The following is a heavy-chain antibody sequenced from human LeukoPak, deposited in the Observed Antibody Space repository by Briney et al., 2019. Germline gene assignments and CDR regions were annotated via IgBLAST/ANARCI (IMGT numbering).Heavy chain of an antibody. CDR3: ARDLPQAVADLGAFGI. CDR1: GYTFSSYG. J-gene: IGHJ3*02. CDR2: ISAYNGNT. D-gene: IGHD6-19*01. V-gene: IGHV1-18*01. Sequence: ASVKVSCKASGYTFSSYGISWVRQAPGQGLEWMGWISAYNGNTNYAQKFQGRVTMTTDTSTSTAYMELRSLRSDDTAVYYCARDLPQAVADLGAFGIWGQGTMVTVSS.